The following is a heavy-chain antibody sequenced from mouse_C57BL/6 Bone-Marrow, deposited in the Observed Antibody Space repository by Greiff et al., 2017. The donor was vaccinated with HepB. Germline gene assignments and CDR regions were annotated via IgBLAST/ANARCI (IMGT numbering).Heavy chain of an antibody. V-gene: IGHV1-18*01. J-gene: IGHJ2*01. CDR1: GYTFTDYN. CDR3: ARWDDSYYFDY. D-gene: IGHD2-4*01. Sequence: EVKLMESGPELVKPGASVKIPCKASGYTFTDYNMDWVRQSHGKSLEWIGDINPNNGGTIYNQKFKGKATLTVDKSSSTAYMELRSLTSEDTAVYYCARWDDSYYFDYWGQGTTLTVSS. CDR2: INPNNGGT.